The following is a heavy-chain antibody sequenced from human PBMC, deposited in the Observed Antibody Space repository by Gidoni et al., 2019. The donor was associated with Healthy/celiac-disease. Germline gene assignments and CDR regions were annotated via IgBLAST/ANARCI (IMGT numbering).Heavy chain of an antibody. Sequence: QLQLQESGPGLVKPSETLSLTCTVSGGSISSSSYYWGWIRQPPGKGLEWIGSIYYSGSTYYNPSLKSRVTISVDTSKNQFSLKLSSVTAADTAVYYCARHGIAAAGRFTFDYWGQGTLVTVSS. D-gene: IGHD6-13*01. CDR3: ARHGIAAAGRFTFDY. J-gene: IGHJ4*02. CDR2: IYYSGST. V-gene: IGHV4-39*01. CDR1: GGSISSSSYY.